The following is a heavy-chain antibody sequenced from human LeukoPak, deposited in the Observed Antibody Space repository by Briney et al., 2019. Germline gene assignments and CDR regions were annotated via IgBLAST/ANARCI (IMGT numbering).Heavy chain of an antibody. V-gene: IGHV3-74*01. Sequence: GGSLRLSCAASGFTFSSYEMNWVRQAPGKGLVWVSLINPSGSFTTYADSVKGRFTISRDNAKNRLYMQMNSLRVEDTAVYYCANLISPGWFDPWGQGTLVTVSS. CDR3: ANLISPGWFDP. J-gene: IGHJ5*02. CDR1: GFTFSSYE. CDR2: INPSGSFT. D-gene: IGHD1-14*01.